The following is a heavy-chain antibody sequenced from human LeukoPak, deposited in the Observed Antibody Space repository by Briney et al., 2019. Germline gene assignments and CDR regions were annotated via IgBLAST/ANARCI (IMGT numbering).Heavy chain of an antibody. D-gene: IGHD2/OR15-2a*01. CDR2: ISGSGGST. CDR3: ANFLGNYYYYGMDV. CDR1: GFTFSSYA. V-gene: IGHV3-23*01. J-gene: IGHJ6*02. Sequence: GGSLRLSCAASGFTFSSYAMSWVRQAPGKGLEWVSAISGSGGSTYYADSVKGRFTISRGNSKNTLYLQMNSLRAEDTAVYYCANFLGNYYYYGMDVWGQGTTVTVSS.